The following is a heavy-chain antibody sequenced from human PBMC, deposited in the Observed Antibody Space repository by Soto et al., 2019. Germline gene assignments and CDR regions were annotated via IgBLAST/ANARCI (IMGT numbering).Heavy chain of an antibody. V-gene: IGHV4-4*07. CDR3: ARDQGEYYYDSSGYYSRWFDP. J-gene: IGHJ5*02. CDR2: IYTSGST. CDR1: GGSISSYY. D-gene: IGHD3-22*01. Sequence: SETLSLTCTVSGGSISSYYWSWTRQPAGKGLEWIGRIYTSGSTNYNPSLKSRVTMSVDTSKNQFSLKLSSVTAADTAVYYCARDQGEYYYDSSGYYSRWFDPWGQGTLVTVSS.